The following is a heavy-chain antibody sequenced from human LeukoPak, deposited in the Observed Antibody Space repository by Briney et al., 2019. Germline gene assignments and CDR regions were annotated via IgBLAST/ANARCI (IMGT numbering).Heavy chain of an antibody. V-gene: IGHV3-23*01. CDR2: LSGSGGNT. CDR3: AKVPGYYFDSGGYYYFDY. CDR1: GFTFSSYA. Sequence: PGGSLRLSCAASGFTFSSYAMGWVRQAPGKGLEWVSGLSGSGGNTYYADSVKGRFTISRDNSKNTLSLQMNSLRAEDTAVYYCAKVPGYYFDSGGYYYFDYWGQGTLVTVSS. J-gene: IGHJ4*02. D-gene: IGHD3-22*01.